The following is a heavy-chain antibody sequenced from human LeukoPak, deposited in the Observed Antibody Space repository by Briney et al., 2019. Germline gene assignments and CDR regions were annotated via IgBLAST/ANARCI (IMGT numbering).Heavy chain of an antibody. CDR1: GFTFSDYY. D-gene: IGHD3-10*01. CDR3: ARGSVSADY. V-gene: IGHV3-11*01. Sequence: GGSLRLSCAASGFTFSDYYMNWIRQAPGKGLEWVSYISNSGSTIQYGDSVQGRFTVSRDNAKNSLYLQMNNLRAEDTAVYYCARGSVSADYWGQGALVTVSS. CDR2: ISNSGSTI. J-gene: IGHJ4*02.